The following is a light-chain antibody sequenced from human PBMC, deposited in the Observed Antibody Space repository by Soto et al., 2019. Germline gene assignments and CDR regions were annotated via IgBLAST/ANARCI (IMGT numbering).Light chain of an antibody. Sequence: QSVLTQPPSASGSPGQSVTISCTGTRSDVGGYNSVSWYQQHPGKAPKLLIYEVTQRPSGVPDRFSASKSGNTASLTVSGLQAEDEADYYCSSYAGSNMGVFGTGTKVTVL. CDR2: EVT. V-gene: IGLV2-8*01. CDR1: RSDVGGYNS. CDR3: SSYAGSNMGV. J-gene: IGLJ1*01.